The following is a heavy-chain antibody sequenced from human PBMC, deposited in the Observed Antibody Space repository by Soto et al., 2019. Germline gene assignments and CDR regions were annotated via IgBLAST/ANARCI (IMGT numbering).Heavy chain of an antibody. D-gene: IGHD2-2*01. CDR2: INHSGST. J-gene: IGHJ4*02. Sequence: PSETLSLTCAVSGGSFSGYYWSWIRQPPGKGLEWIGEINHSGSTNYNPSLKSRVTISVDTSKNQFSLKLSSVTAADTAVYYCATRYCSSTSCYFGYWGQGTLVTVSS. V-gene: IGHV4-34*01. CDR1: GGSFSGYY. CDR3: ATRYCSSTSCYFGY.